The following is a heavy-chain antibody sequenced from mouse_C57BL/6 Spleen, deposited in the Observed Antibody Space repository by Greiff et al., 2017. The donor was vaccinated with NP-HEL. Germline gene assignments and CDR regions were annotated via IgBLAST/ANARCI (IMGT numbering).Heavy chain of an antibody. Sequence: VQLQQSGAELVKPGASVKISCKASGYAFSSYWMNWVKQRPGKGLEWIGQIYPGDGDTNYNGKFKGKATLTADKSSSTAYMQLSSLTSEDSAVYFCARCYDGYPAWCAYWGQGTLVTVSA. D-gene: IGHD2-3*01. J-gene: IGHJ3*01. CDR3: ARCYDGYPAWCAY. V-gene: IGHV1-80*01. CDR2: IYPGDGDT. CDR1: GYAFSSYW.